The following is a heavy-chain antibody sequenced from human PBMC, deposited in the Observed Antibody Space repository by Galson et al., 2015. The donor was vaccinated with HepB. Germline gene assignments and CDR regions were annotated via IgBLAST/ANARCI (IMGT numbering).Heavy chain of an antibody. J-gene: IGHJ3*02. Sequence: SLRLSCAASGFTFSSYSMNWVRQAPGKGLEWVSSISSSSSYIYYADSVKGRFTISRDNAKNSLYLQMNSLRAEDTAVYYCARDRSLEGGETGPDAFDIWGQGTMVTVSS. CDR3: ARDRSLEGGETGPDAFDI. CDR2: ISSSSSYI. D-gene: IGHD7-27*01. V-gene: IGHV3-21*01. CDR1: GFTFSSYS.